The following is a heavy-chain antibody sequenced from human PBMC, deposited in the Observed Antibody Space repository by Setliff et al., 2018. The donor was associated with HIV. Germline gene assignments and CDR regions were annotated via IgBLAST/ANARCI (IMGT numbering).Heavy chain of an antibody. V-gene: IGHV4-39*07. CDR1: GGSLIGSSFQ. J-gene: IGHJ4*02. Sequence: SETLSLTCNVSGGSLIGSSFQSTWIRQAPGKGLEWIGDIAYSGTTMYFNYNPSLESRLSLSEDTSRHQFSLKLTSVTADDTGIYYCARGPPFAYWGQGLLVTVSS. CDR3: ARGPPFAY. CDR2: IAYSGTTMYF.